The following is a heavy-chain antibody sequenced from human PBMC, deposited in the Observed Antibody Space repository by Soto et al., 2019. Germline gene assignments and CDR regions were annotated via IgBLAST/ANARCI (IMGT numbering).Heavy chain of an antibody. V-gene: IGHV1-18*01. CDR3: AVGIESYGGSPLQGGPPKVSGY. D-gene: IGHD5-12*01. Sequence: QVQLVQSGAEVKKPGASVKVSCKASGYTFTSYGISWVRQAPGQGLEWMGWISAYNGNTNYAQKLQGRFTMTTDTSTRTAYMELRSLRSDDTAVYYCAVGIESYGGSPLQGGPPKVSGYWGQGTLVTVSS. J-gene: IGHJ4*02. CDR2: ISAYNGNT. CDR1: GYTFTSYG.